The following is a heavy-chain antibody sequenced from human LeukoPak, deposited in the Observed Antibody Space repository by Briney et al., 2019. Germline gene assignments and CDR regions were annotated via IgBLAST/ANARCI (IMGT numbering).Heavy chain of an antibody. J-gene: IGHJ4*02. CDR1: GGSISSSSYY. CDR2: IFYSGST. V-gene: IGHV4-39*01. Sequence: SETLSLTCTVSGGSISSSSYYWCWIRQPPGKGLEWIGSIFYSGSTFYNPSLKSRVTISVDTSKNQFSLKLSSVTAADTAVFYCARQGSYSYGSGTYYNGHFDYWAQGILVTVSS. D-gene: IGHD3-10*01. CDR3: ARQGSYSYGSGTYYNGHFDY.